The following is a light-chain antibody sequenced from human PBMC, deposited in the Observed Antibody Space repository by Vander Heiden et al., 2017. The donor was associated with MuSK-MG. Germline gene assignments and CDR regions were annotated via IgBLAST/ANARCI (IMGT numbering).Light chain of an antibody. V-gene: IGLV2-14*01. CDR1: SSDVGGYNY. CDR2: DVS. Sequence: QSALTQPAYVSGSPGQSLTISCTGTSSDVGGYNYVSWYQQHPGKAPNLMIYDVSNRPARGANRVSGSKSGNTASLTISGLQAEDEADDYCSSYTNSSTLNVVFGGGTKLTVL. J-gene: IGLJ2*01. CDR3: SSYTNSSTLNVV.